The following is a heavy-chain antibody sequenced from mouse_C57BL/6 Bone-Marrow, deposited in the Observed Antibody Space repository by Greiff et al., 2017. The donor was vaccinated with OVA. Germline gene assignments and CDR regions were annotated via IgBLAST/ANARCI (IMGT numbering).Heavy chain of an antibody. J-gene: IGHJ4*01. CDR1: GFTFSSYG. CDR2: ISSGGSYT. Sequence: EVKVVESGGDLVKPGGSLKLSCAASGFTFSSYGMSWVRQTPDKRLEWVATISSGGSYTYYPDSVKGRFTISRDNAKNTLYLQMSSLKSEDTAMYYCASPYYSKAYYYAMDYWGQGTSVTVSS. V-gene: IGHV5-6*01. CDR3: ASPYYSKAYYYAMDY. D-gene: IGHD2-5*01.